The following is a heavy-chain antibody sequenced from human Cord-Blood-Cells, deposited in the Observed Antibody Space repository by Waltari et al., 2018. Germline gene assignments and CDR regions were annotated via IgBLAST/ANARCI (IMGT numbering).Heavy chain of an antibody. J-gene: IGHJ3*02. Sequence: QMQMVQSGPEGKKPGTSVKVSCQASGFPFTSSAVQWVRQARGQRLEWIGWIVVGSGNTNYAQKFQERVTITRDMSTSTAYMELSSLRSEDTAVYYCAAGSLWSGYYAFDIWGQGTMVTVSS. D-gene: IGHD3-3*01. V-gene: IGHV1-58*01. CDR3: AAGSLWSGYYAFDI. CDR1: GFPFTSSA. CDR2: IVVGSGNT.